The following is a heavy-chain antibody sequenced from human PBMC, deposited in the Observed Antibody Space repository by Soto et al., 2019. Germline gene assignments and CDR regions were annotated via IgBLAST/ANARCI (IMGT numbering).Heavy chain of an antibody. CDR1: GFSLSNARMG. CDR2: IFSNDEK. CDR3: ARIRGWPPGNYYYYYGMDG. J-gene: IGHJ6*02. D-gene: IGHD6-19*01. Sequence: SGPTLVNPTETLTLTCTVSGFSLSNARMGVSWIRQPPGKALEWLAHIFSNDEKSYSTSLKSRLTISKDTSKSQVVLTMTNMDPVDTATYYCARIRGWPPGNYYYYYGMDGWGQGTKVTVSS. V-gene: IGHV2-26*01.